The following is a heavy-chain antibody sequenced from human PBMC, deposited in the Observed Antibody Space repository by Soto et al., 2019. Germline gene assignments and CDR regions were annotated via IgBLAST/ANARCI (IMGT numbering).Heavy chain of an antibody. V-gene: IGHV1-69*13. CDR2: IIPIFGTA. Sequence: ASVKVSCKASGGTFSSYAISWVRQAPGQGLEWMGGIIPIFGTANYAQKLRGRVTITADESTSTAYMELSSLRSEDTAVYYCASLGYCSGGSCYYHPDWGQGTLVTVS. CDR1: GGTFSSYA. CDR3: ASLGYCSGGSCYYHPD. J-gene: IGHJ4*02. D-gene: IGHD2-15*01.